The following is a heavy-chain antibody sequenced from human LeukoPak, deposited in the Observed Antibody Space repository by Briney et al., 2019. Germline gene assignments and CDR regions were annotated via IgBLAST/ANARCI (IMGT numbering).Heavy chain of an antibody. CDR2: IYRGGTT. J-gene: IGHJ2*01. CDR1: GITVSGNY. V-gene: IGHV3-53*01. CDR3: ARDIGNGWGYFDL. D-gene: IGHD6-19*01. Sequence: GGSLRLSCAASGITVSGNYMNWVRQAPGKGLEWVSVIYRGGTTYYADSVKGRFTISRDNSKNTLYLQMNSLRAEDTAVYYCARDIGNGWGYFDLWGRGSLVTVSS.